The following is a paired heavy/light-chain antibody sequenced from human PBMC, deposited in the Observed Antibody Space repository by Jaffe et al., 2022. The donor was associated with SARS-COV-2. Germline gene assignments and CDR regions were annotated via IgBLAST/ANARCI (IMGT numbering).Light chain of an antibody. J-gene: IGKJ3*01. V-gene: IGKV2-28*01. CDR3: MQALQTPS. CDR1: QSLLHSNGYNY. CDR2: LGS. Sequence: DIVMTQSPLSLPVTPGEPASISCRSSQSLLHSNGYNYLDWYLQKPGQSPQLLIYLGSNRASGVPDRFSGVGSGTDFTLEISRVEAEDVGVYYCMQALQTPSFGPGTKVDIK.
Heavy chain of an antibody. J-gene: IGHJ3*02. CDR3: ARDPYSNTWYEQRIGHAFDI. CDR2: IIPILNIA. CDR1: GGTFSSYT. V-gene: IGHV1-69*08. D-gene: IGHD6-13*01. Sequence: QVQLVQSGAEVKKPGSSVKVSCKASGGTFSSYTVSWVRQAPGQGLEWMGRIIPILNIANYAQKFQGRVTITADTSTNTAYMELSSLRSEDTALYYCARDPYSNTWYEQRIGHAFDIWGQGTMVTVSS.